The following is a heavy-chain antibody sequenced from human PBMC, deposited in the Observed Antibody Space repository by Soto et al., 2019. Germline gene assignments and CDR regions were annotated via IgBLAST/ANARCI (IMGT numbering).Heavy chain of an antibody. CDR3: AHRVLRAVFGLVTTTAIYFDF. Sequence: QITLNESGPTVVKPTETLTLTCTFSGFSLTTSGVGVGWVRQSPGKSPEWLAFIYWDDDKRYSTSLKSRLTNTKDTSKNQVVLTMANVGPAETATYYCAHRVLRAVFGLVTTTAIYFDFWGQGTPVVVSS. D-gene: IGHD3-3*01. J-gene: IGHJ4*02. CDR2: IYWDDDK. CDR1: GFSLTTSGVG. V-gene: IGHV2-5*02.